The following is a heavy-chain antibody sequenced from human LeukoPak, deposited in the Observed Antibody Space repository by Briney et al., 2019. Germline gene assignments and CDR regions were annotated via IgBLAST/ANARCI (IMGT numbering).Heavy chain of an antibody. J-gene: IGHJ5*02. D-gene: IGHD6-13*01. CDR2: IYYSGST. V-gene: IGHV4-59*08. CDR3: ARAAAAGTRYNWFDP. Sequence: PSETLSLTCTVSGGSISSYYWSWIRQPPGKGLEWIGYIYYSGSTNYNPSLKSRVTISVDTSKNQFSPKLSSVTAADTAVYYCARAAAAGTRYNWFDPWGQGTLVTVSS. CDR1: GGSISSYY.